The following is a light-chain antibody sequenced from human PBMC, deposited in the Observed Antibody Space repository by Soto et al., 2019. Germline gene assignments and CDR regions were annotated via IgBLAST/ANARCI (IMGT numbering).Light chain of an antibody. CDR1: SSDVGGYNY. CDR2: EVS. J-gene: IGLJ2*01. V-gene: IGLV2-8*01. CDR3: TSYAGSNNFVV. Sequence: QSVLTQPPSASGSPGQSVTISCTGTSSDVGGYNYVSWYQQHPGKAPKLMIYEVSKRPSGVPDRFSGYKSGNTASLTVSGFQAEDEAYYYCTSYAGSNNFVVFGGGTKLTVL.